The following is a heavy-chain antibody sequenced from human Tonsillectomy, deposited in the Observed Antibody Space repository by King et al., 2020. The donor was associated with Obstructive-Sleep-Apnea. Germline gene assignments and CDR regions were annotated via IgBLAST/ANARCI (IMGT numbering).Heavy chain of an antibody. CDR2: VNSDSETI. V-gene: IGHV3-48*04. D-gene: IGHD4-17*01. CDR3: ARDLYGDYAFDY. CDR1: GFTFRSYS. J-gene: IGHJ4*02. Sequence: VQLVESGGALVQPGGCLILSCAGSGFTFRSYSINWVRPAPGKGLEWVSYVNSDSETIYYAASVKGRFTISRDNAKNSLYLQMNSLRVEDSAVYYCARDLYGDYAFDYWGQGTLVTVSS.